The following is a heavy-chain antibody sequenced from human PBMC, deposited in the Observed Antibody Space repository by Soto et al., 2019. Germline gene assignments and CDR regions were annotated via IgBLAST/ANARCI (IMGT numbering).Heavy chain of an antibody. CDR1: GFTFSSYG. CDR3: ARDGGPHGVGATSAFYWYCDL. Sequence: QVQLVESGGGVVQPGRSLRLSCAASGFTFSSYGMHWVRQAPGKGLEWVAVIWYDGSNKYYADSVKGRFTISRDNSKNTLYLQMKSLRAEDTAVYYCARDGGPHGVGATSAFYWYCDLWGRGTLVTGSS. CDR2: IWYDGSNK. D-gene: IGHD1-26*01. V-gene: IGHV3-33*01. J-gene: IGHJ2*01.